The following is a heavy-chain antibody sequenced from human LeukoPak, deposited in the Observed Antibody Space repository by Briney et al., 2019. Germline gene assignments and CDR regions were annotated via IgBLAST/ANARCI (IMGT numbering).Heavy chain of an antibody. CDR1: GGSFSGYY. D-gene: IGHD6-6*01. Sequence: SETLSLTCAVYGGSFSGYYWSWIRRPPGKGLEWIGEIYHSGSTNYNPSLKSRVTISVDTSKNQFSLKLSSVTAADTAVYYCARMGYSSSSSDYWGQGTLVTVSS. CDR3: ARMGYSSSSSDY. CDR2: IYHSGST. V-gene: IGHV4-34*01. J-gene: IGHJ4*02.